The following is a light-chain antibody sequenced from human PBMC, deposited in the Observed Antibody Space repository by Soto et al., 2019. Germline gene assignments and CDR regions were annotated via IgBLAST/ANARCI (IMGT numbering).Light chain of an antibody. J-gene: IGKJ4*01. V-gene: IGKV1-12*01. Sequence: DVQMTQSPSSVSASFGDGVTITCRASQGVSTWLAWYQQEPGKAPKLLIYAASNLQSGVPSRFAGSGSGTDFTLTISSLQPEDFATYYCQQAHSFPLTFGGGTKVDIK. CDR2: AAS. CDR3: QQAHSFPLT. CDR1: QGVSTW.